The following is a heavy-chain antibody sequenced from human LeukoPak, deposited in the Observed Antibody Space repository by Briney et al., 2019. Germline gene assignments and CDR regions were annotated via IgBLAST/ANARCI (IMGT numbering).Heavy chain of an antibody. CDR1: GFTFSDYY. CDR2: ISSSGSTI. J-gene: IGHJ6*03. CDR3: AKAGNLGGSNYLYYYYYMDV. V-gene: IGHV3-11*01. D-gene: IGHD1-26*01. Sequence: PGGSLRLSCAASGFTFSDYYMSWLRQAPGKGLEGVSYISSSGSTIYYADSVKGRFTISRDNAKNSLYLQMNSLRAEDTAVYYCAKAGNLGGSNYLYYYYYMDVWGKGTTVTISS.